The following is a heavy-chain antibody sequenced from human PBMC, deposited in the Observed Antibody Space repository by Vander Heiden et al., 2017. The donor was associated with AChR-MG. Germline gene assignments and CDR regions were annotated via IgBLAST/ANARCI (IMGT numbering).Heavy chain of an antibody. CDR1: GFTFSDYS. CDR3: ARVRGYSSSSLLPHNWFDP. J-gene: IGHJ5*02. V-gene: IGHV3-11*06. CDR2: ISSSSSYT. D-gene: IGHD6-6*01. Sequence: QVQLVESGGGLVKPGGSLRLSGAASGFTFSDYSLSWIRQAPGKGLEWVSYISSSSSYTNYADSVKGRFTISRDNAKNSLYLQMNSLRAEDTAVYYCARVRGYSSSSLLPHNWFDPWGQGTLVTVSS.